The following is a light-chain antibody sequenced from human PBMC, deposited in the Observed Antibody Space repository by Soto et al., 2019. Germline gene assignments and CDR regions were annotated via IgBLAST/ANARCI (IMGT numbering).Light chain of an antibody. CDR1: QSISSW. J-gene: IGKJ4*01. CDR3: QQYNSFT. Sequence: DIQMTQSPSTLSASVGDRVTITCRASQSISSWLAWYQQKPGKAPKLLIYDASSLESGVPSRVSGSGSGTEFTLTGSSLQSDDFATYCCQQYNSFTFGGGTKVEIK. CDR2: DAS. V-gene: IGKV1-5*01.